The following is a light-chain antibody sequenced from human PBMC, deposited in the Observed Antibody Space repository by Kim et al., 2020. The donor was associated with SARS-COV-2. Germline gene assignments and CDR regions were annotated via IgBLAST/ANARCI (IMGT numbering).Light chain of an antibody. CDR3: QQYLKSPLT. V-gene: IGKV3-20*01. CDR2: DTS. Sequence: PVTLSLSPGERATLSCRASQSVGSRYLAWFQQKPGQPPRLLMYDTSKRATGVPDRFSGSGSGTDFTLTVSRLEAEDYAVYYCQQYLKSPLTFGGGTKVDIK. CDR1: QSVGSRY. J-gene: IGKJ4*01.